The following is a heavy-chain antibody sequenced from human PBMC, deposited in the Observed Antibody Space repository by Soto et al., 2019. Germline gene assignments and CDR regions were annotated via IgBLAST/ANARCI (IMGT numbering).Heavy chain of an antibody. V-gene: IGHV1-69*05. Sequence: SVKVSCKASGGTFSSYAISWVRQAPGQGLEWMGGIIPIFGTANYAQNFQGRVTITRDMSTSTSYMELSSLTSEDTAVYFCAAEIDDYADFNHWGQGTPVTVSS. CDR1: GGTFSSYA. J-gene: IGHJ5*02. CDR3: AAEIDDYADFNH. D-gene: IGHD4-17*01. CDR2: IIPIFGTA.